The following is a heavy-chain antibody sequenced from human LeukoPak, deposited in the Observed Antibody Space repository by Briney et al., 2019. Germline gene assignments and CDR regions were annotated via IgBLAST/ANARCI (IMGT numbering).Heavy chain of an antibody. CDR3: AYSIGYYDEWFQN. Sequence: SETLSLTRPVSGGFVSSAYWSWIRQPPAKGLAWIGYVYFSGSTNYNPSLTSRVTITADTSKNHFSLKLTSVTAADTAVYYCAYSIGYYDEWFQNWGQGTLVTVSS. J-gene: IGHJ1*01. D-gene: IGHD3-22*01. CDR2: VYFSGST. CDR1: GGFVSSAY. V-gene: IGHV4-59*02.